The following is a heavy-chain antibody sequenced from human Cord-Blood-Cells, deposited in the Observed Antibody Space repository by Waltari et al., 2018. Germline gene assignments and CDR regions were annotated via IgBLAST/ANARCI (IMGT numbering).Heavy chain of an antibody. CDR2: INHSGST. CDR1: GGSFSGYY. Sequence: QVQLQQWGAGLLKPSATLSLTCAVYGGSFSGYYWSWIGQPPGKGLEWIGEINHSGSTNYNPSLKSRVTISVDTSKNQFSLKLSSVTAADTAVYYCARTLYDSSGYYSDAFDIWGQGTMVTVSS. J-gene: IGHJ3*02. V-gene: IGHV4-34*01. D-gene: IGHD3-22*01. CDR3: ARTLYDSSGYYSDAFDI.